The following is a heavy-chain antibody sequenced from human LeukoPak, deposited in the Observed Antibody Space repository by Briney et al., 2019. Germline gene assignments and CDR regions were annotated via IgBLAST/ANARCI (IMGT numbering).Heavy chain of an antibody. Sequence: GASVRVSCKASGYTFTDYCIHWVRQAPGQGLGWMGWINPNNGGTNSAQTFQGRVTLTRDTPINTAYMELSSLRSDDTAVYYCARARLSYQHLVPADYWGRGTLVTVSS. D-gene: IGHD6-6*01. CDR3: ARARLSYQHLVPADY. CDR2: INPNNGGT. J-gene: IGHJ4*02. V-gene: IGHV1-2*02. CDR1: GYTFTDYC.